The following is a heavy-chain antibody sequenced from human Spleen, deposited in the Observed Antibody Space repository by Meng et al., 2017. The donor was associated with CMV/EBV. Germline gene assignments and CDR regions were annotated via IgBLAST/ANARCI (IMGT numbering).Heavy chain of an antibody. Sequence: SGYTFTGYSMHWGRQAPGQGLEWMGWINPNSGDTNYAQKFQGWVTMTRDTSISTAYMEVSRLRSDDTAVYYCARVRSPYDFWSGYDYWGQGTLVTVSS. J-gene: IGHJ4*02. V-gene: IGHV1-2*04. D-gene: IGHD3-3*01. CDR2: INPNSGDT. CDR1: GYTFTGYS. CDR3: ARVRSPYDFWSGYDY.